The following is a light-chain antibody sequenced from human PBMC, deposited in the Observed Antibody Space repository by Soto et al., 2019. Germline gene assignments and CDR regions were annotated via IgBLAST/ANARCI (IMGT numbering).Light chain of an antibody. Sequence: ETVLTQSPATLSVSPGERATFSCRASQSVTTNLAWYQQKPGQVPRLLIYGASTRATGIPARFSGSGSGTEFTLSISSLQSDDFAIYHCQQYPSWPHTFGQGTKLEIK. CDR2: GAS. CDR1: QSVTTN. J-gene: IGKJ2*01. CDR3: QQYPSWPHT. V-gene: IGKV3-15*01.